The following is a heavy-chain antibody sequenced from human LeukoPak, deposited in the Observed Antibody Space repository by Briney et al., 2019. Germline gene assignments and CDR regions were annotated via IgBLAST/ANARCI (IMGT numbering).Heavy chain of an antibody. Sequence: GGSLRLSCAASGFTVSSNYMSWVRQAPGKGLEWVSVIYSGGNTYYADSVKGRFTISRDNSKNTLYLQMNSLRAEDTAVYYCARVPSKRYHLPYFDYWAREPWSPSPQ. V-gene: IGHV3-66*02. CDR1: GFTVSSNY. CDR3: ARVPSKRYHLPYFDY. CDR2: IYSGGNT. J-gene: IGHJ4*02. D-gene: IGHD2-2*01.